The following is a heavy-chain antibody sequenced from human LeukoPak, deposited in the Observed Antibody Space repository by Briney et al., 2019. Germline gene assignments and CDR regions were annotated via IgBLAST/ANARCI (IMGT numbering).Heavy chain of an antibody. V-gene: IGHV6-1*01. J-gene: IGHJ4*02. CDR3: GRDGAAAGRAIDS. D-gene: IGHD6-13*01. CDR2: TYYRSKWYN. Sequence: SQTLSLTCAISGDSVSSNSAAWNWIRQSPSRGLEWLGRTYYRSKWYNDYAVSVKSRITINPDTSRNQVSLQLNSVTPGDTAVYYCGRDGAAAGRAIDSWGQGTLVTVSS. CDR1: GDSVSSNSAA.